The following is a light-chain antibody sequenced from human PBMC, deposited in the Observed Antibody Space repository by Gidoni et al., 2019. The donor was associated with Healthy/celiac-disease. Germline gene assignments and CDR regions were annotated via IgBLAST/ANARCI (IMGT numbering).Light chain of an antibody. V-gene: IGLV1-40*01. J-gene: IGLJ2*01. CDR1: SSNIGAGYD. Sequence: QSVLTQPPSVSGAPGQRVTISCTGSSSNIGAGYDVHWYQQLPGTAPKLLIYGNSNRTSVVPDRFSGSKSGTSASLAITGLQAEDEADYYCQSYDSSLSVVFGGGTKLTVL. CDR3: QSYDSSLSVV. CDR2: GNS.